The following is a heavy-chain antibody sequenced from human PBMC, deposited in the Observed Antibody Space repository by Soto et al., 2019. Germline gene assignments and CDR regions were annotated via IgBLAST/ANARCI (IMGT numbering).Heavy chain of an antibody. Sequence: QVQLVESGGGVVQPGRSLRLSCAASGFTFRSHGMHWIRQAPGKGLEWVTVISYDGSEKYYADSVKGRFTISRDNSKNPLYLQMNSLRAEDTAVYYCAKEVWRYYFDYWGQGTLVTVSS. CDR2: ISYDGSEK. J-gene: IGHJ4*02. CDR3: AKEVWRYYFDY. V-gene: IGHV3-30*18. CDR1: GFTFRSHG.